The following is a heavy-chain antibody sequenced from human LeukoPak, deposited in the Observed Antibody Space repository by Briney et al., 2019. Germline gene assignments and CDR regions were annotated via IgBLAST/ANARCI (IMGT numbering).Heavy chain of an antibody. D-gene: IGHD3-10*01. CDR1: GFTFRSHG. J-gene: IGHJ6*02. CDR2: IWYDGSNK. V-gene: IGHV3-33*06. Sequence: GTSLRLSCAASGFTFRSHGMHWVRQAPGKGLEWVAFIWYDGSNKYYTDSVKGRFTISRDNSKNTLYLQMNSLRAEDAAVYYCAKGSPLDLGAGQSYYYGLGVWGQGTTVTVSS. CDR3: AKGSPLDLGAGQSYYYGLGV.